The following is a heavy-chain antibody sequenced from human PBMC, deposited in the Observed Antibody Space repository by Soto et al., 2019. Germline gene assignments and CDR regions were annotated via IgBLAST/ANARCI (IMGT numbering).Heavy chain of an antibody. Sequence: GESLKISCRHSGNSFTTHWIGWVRQMPGKGLEWIGLIYSGDSHVRYGPSFQGQVTLSIDRSTTTAYLPCSGLDASDTAIYYCAGSGYGSCLSFSWGQGTLVTVSS. CDR2: IYSGDSHV. CDR1: GNSFTTHW. D-gene: IGHD2-15*01. CDR3: AGSGYGSCLSFS. V-gene: IGHV5-51*01. J-gene: IGHJ4*02.